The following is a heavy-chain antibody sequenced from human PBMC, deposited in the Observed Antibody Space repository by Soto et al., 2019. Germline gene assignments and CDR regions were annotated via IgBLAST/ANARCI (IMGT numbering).Heavy chain of an antibody. J-gene: IGHJ4*02. D-gene: IGHD6-13*01. CDR3: AKGGQQLGGGYFDY. Sequence: EVQLLESGGGLVQPGGSLRLSCAASGFTFSSYAMSWVRQAPGKGLEWVSAISGSGGSTYYADSVKGRFTISRDNSKNTLYRQMNSLGAEDTAVYYWAKGGQQLGGGYFDYWGQGTLVTVSS. CDR2: ISGSGGST. CDR1: GFTFSSYA. V-gene: IGHV3-23*01.